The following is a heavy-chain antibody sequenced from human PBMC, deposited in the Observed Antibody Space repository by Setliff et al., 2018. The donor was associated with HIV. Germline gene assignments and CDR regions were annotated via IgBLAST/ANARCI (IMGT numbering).Heavy chain of an antibody. V-gene: IGHV4-34*01. CDR1: GRSLSIYF. D-gene: IGHD1-1*01. CDR3: AGGFPKYNFRLFDS. J-gene: IGHJ5*01. CDR2: IDHGGSP. Sequence: SQTLSLTCAVYGRSLSIYFWTWIRQSPGKGLEWIGEIDHGGSPTYNPSFKSRVSISLDTANKQFSLTLNSLTAADSALYFCAGGFPKYNFRLFDSWGQGTLVTVSS.